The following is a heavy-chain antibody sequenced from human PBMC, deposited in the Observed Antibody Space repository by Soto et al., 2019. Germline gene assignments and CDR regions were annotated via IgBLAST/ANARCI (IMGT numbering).Heavy chain of an antibody. J-gene: IGHJ5*02. Sequence: SETLSLTCAVYGGSFSGYYWSWIRQPPGKGLEWIGEINHSGSTNYNPSLKSRVTISVDTSKNQFSLKLSSVTAADTAVYYCARVSSSSSGPVDPWGQGTLVTVSS. CDR1: GGSFSGYY. V-gene: IGHV4-34*01. D-gene: IGHD6-6*01. CDR2: INHSGST. CDR3: ARVSSSSSGPVDP.